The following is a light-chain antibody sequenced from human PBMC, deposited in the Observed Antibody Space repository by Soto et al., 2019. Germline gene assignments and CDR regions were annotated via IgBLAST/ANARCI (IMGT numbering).Light chain of an antibody. Sequence: DIQMTQSPSTLSASVGDRFTITCRASQSISSWLAWYQQKPGKAPKLLIYKASSLESGVPSRFSGSGSGTEFTLTISSLQPDDFATYYCQQYNSYSTFGQGNKLEIK. V-gene: IGKV1-5*03. CDR2: KAS. J-gene: IGKJ2*01. CDR1: QSISSW. CDR3: QQYNSYST.